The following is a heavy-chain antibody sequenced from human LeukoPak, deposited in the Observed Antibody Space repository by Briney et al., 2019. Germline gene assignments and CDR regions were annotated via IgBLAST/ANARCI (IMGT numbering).Heavy chain of an antibody. CDR1: GFTFSSYG. D-gene: IGHD4-17*01. CDR3: SKDDGVGGPDGDYPYH. V-gene: IGHV3-30*18. J-gene: IGHJ4*02. Sequence: GGPLRLSCAASGFTFSSYGVHWVRQATGKGLEGVTVISYDGSNKYYADSEERSFNISRENYKNTVYLHMHSQRAGDAAVYHCSKDDGVGGPDGDYPYHWGQGTLVTVSS. CDR2: ISYDGSNK.